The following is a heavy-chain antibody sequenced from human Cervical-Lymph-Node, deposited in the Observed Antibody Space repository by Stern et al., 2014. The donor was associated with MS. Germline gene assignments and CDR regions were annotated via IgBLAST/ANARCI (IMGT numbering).Heavy chain of an antibody. V-gene: IGHV1-24*01. CDR1: GYTLTELS. Sequence: MQLVESGAEVKKPGASVKGSCKVSGYTLTELSMHWVRQAPGKGLEWLGGFDPEDGETIYAQKFQGRVTMTEDTSTDTAYMELSSLRSEDTAVYYCATIFPSVYDAFDIWGQGTMVTVSS. CDR2: FDPEDGET. J-gene: IGHJ3*02. CDR3: ATIFPSVYDAFDI. D-gene: IGHD1-14*01.